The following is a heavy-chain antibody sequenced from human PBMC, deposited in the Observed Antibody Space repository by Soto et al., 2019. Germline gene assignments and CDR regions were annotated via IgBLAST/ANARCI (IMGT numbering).Heavy chain of an antibody. J-gene: IGHJ5*02. V-gene: IGHV1-18*01. CDR2: ISAYNGNT. CDR3: ARNRLLWFEDFDP. CDR1: GYTFTSYG. Sequence: AASVKVSCKASGYTFTSYGISWVRQAPGQGLEWMGWISAYNGNTNYAQKLQGRVTMTTDTSTSTAYMELRSLRSEDTAVYFCARNRLLWFEDFDPWGQGTLVTVSS. D-gene: IGHD3-10*01.